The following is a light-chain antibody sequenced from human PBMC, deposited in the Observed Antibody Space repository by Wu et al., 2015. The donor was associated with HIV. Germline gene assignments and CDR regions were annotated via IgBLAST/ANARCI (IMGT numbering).Light chain of an antibody. CDR2: TAS. V-gene: IGKV1-39*01. CDR3: QQTYGSLPT. Sequence: DIQMTQSPSSLTASVGDTVTITCRASQNVRNYLNWYQQKPGKAPQLLIYTASNLQSGVPSRFSGSGSETDFTLTIRSLQPDDFATYFCQQTYGSLPTFGGGTKVDI. J-gene: IGKJ4*01. CDR1: QNVRNY.